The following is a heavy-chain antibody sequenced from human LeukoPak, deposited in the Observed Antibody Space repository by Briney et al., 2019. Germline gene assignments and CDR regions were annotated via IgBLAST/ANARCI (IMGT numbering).Heavy chain of an antibody. V-gene: IGHV4-59*01. Sequence: SETLSLTCTVSGGSISNYYWSWIRQPPGKGLEWIGYIYYSGSTNYNPSLKSRVTISVDTSKNQFSLKLSSVTAADTAVYYCARVTGKVVYYDILTGTNWFDPWGQGTLVTVSS. CDR3: ARVTGKVVYYDILTGTNWFDP. J-gene: IGHJ5*02. CDR1: GGSISNYY. D-gene: IGHD3-9*01. CDR2: IYYSGST.